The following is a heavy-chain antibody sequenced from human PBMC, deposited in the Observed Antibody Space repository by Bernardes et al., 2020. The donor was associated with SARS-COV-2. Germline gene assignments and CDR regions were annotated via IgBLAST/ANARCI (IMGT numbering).Heavy chain of an antibody. CDR2: IAHDESLQ. CDR3: AKEGDSRTIRRTDS. CDR1: RYG. J-gene: IGHJ5*01. Sequence: RYGTQWVTQTKSKGLEWLAVIAHDESLQYDSDSVKGRFTISRDNYKNTLYLEMTSLRPEDTPVYYCAKEGDSRTIRRTDSWGQGTLVTVSS. V-gene: IGHV3-30*18. D-gene: IGHD6-13*01.